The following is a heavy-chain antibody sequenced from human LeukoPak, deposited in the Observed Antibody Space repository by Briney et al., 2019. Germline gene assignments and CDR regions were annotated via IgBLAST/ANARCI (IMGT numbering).Heavy chain of an antibody. CDR3: ARGNHGDY. CDR2: ISGSGGST. J-gene: IGHJ4*02. V-gene: IGHV3-23*01. CDR1: GFSFSSYA. Sequence: GGSLRLSCAASGFSFSSYAMSWVRQAPGKGLEWVSTISGSGGSTYYADSVKGRFTISRDNSKNTLSLQMNSLRAKDTALFYCARGNHGDYWGQGTLVTVSS. D-gene: IGHD1-14*01.